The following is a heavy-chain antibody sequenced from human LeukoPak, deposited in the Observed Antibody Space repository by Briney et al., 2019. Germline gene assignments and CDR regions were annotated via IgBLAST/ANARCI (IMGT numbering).Heavy chain of an antibody. Sequence: GGSLRLSCAASGFTFRNYWMHWVRQAPGKGLVWVSRVKGDGSFTDYADSVKGRFTISRDNAKNTLYLQMYSLRAEDMAAYYCVRDGDDYNFDYWGQGSLVTVSS. D-gene: IGHD5-24*01. V-gene: IGHV3-74*01. J-gene: IGHJ4*02. CDR1: GFTFRNYW. CDR3: VRDGDDYNFDY. CDR2: VKGDGSFT.